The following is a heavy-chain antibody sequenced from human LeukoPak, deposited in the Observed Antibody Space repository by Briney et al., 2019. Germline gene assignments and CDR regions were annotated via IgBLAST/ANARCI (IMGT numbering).Heavy chain of an antibody. CDR2: INPNSGNT. J-gene: IGHJ4*02. CDR3: ARAVGSSGWRV. Sequence: ASVKVSCKASGYTFTGYYMHWVRQAPGQGLEWMGWINPNSGNTGYAQKFQGRVTMTRNTSISTAYMELSSLRSEDTAVYYCARAVGSSGWRVWGQGTLVTVSS. CDR1: GYTFTGYY. D-gene: IGHD6-19*01. V-gene: IGHV1-8*02.